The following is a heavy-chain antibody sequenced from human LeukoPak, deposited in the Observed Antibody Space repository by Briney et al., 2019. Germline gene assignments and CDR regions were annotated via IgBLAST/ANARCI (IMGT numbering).Heavy chain of an antibody. V-gene: IGHV1-8*01. CDR1: GYTFTSYD. CDR2: MNPNSGNT. D-gene: IGHD3-10*01. J-gene: IGHJ5*02. CDR3: ARGAGVLWFGESWFDP. Sequence: ASVKVSCKASGYTFTSYDINWVREATGQGLEWMGWMNPNSGNTGYAQKFQGRVTMTRNTSISTAYMELSSLRSEDTAVYYCARGAGVLWFGESWFDPWGQGTLVTVSS.